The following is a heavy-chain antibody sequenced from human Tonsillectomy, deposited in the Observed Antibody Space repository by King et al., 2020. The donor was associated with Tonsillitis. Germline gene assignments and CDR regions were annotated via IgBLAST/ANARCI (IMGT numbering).Heavy chain of an antibody. V-gene: IGHV3-7*01. Sequence: VQLVESGGGLVQPGGSLRLSCAASGFTFPIYWMTWVRQAPGKGLEWVANIDKQGSEKYYVDSVKGRFTISRDNAKNSLYLQMNALRAEDTAMYYCARGVITTVGDYWGQGTLVTVSS. J-gene: IGHJ4*02. D-gene: IGHD4/OR15-4a*01. CDR2: IDKQGSEK. CDR1: GFTFPIYW. CDR3: ARGVITTVGDY.